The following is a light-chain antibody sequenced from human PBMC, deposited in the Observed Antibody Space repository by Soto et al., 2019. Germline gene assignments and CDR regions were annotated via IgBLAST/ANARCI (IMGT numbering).Light chain of an antibody. J-gene: IGLJ1*01. CDR3: SSYTSSSTYV. CDR2: NVS. V-gene: IGLV2-14*03. CDR1: SSDVGGYNS. Sequence: QSALTQPASVSGSPGQSITLSCTGTSSDVGGYNSVSWYQHHPGKAPILMIYNVSNRPSGVSNRFSGSKSGNTASLTISGLQAEDEADYYCSSYTSSSTYVFGTGTKLTVL.